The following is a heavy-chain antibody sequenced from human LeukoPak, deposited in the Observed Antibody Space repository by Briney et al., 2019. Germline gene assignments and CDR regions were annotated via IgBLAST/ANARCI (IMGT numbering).Heavy chain of an antibody. CDR3: ARLRSDYYYGMDV. D-gene: IGHD2-15*01. J-gene: IGHJ6*02. CDR2: IYYSGST. Sequence: SETLSLTCTVSGGSISSYYWSWIRQPPGKGLEWIGYIYYSGSTNYNPSLKSRVTISVDTSKNQFSLKLSSVTAADTAVYYYARLRSDYYYGMDVWGQGTTVTVSS. V-gene: IGHV4-59*08. CDR1: GGSISSYY.